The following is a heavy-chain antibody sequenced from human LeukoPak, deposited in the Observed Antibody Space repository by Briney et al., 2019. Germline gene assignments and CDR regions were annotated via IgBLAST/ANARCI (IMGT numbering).Heavy chain of an antibody. V-gene: IGHV1-3*01. CDR2: INAGNGNT. CDR3: AREASIAVAGRGRISYDY. CDR1: GYTFTSYA. Sequence: GASVKVSCKASGYTFTSYAMHWVRQAPGQRLEWMGWINAGNGNTKYSQKFQGRVTITRDTSASTAYMELSRLRSDDTAVYYCAREASIAVAGRGRISYDYWGQGTLVTVSS. J-gene: IGHJ4*02. D-gene: IGHD6-19*01.